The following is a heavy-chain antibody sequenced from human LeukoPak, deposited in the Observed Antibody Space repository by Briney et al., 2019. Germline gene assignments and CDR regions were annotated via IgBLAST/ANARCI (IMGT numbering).Heavy chain of an antibody. CDR1: GGSISSHY. CDR2: IYSSGHT. Sequence: PSETLSLTCSVSGGSISSHYWSWIRQPPGKGLEWIGYIYSSGHTSYNPSLKSRVTISLDTSKNQFSLKLTSVTAADTAVYYCAKDWSYYDNSGYYGAFDIWGQGTMVTVSS. V-gene: IGHV4-59*11. CDR3: AKDWSYYDNSGYYGAFDI. D-gene: IGHD3-22*01. J-gene: IGHJ3*02.